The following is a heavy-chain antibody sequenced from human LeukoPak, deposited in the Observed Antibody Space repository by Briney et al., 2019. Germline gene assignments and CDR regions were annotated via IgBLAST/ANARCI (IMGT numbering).Heavy chain of an antibody. V-gene: IGHV4-30-4*01. CDR2: IYYSGST. CDR3: ASEMYYYDSSGYPSSEYFQH. D-gene: IGHD3-22*01. CDR1: GGSINNNNYY. J-gene: IGHJ1*01. Sequence: PSETLSLTCTVSGGSINNNNYYWSWIRQPPGKGLEWIGYIYYSGSTYYNPSLKSRVTISVDTSKNQFSLKLSSVTAADTAVYYCASEMYYYDSSGYPSSEYFQHWGQGTLVTVSS.